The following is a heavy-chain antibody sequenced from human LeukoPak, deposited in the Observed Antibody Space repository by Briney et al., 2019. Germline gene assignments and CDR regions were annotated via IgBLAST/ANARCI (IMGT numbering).Heavy chain of an antibody. Sequence: PGGSLRLSCAASGFTFSSYGMHWVRQAPGKGLEGVTFIRYDGSNKYYADSVKGRFTISRDNAKNSLYLQMNSLRAEDTAVYYCARNVVGAAVEMSFDYWGQGTLVTVSS. CDR1: GFTFSSYG. CDR2: IRYDGSNK. CDR3: ARNVVGAAVEMSFDY. V-gene: IGHV3-30*02. D-gene: IGHD1-26*01. J-gene: IGHJ4*02.